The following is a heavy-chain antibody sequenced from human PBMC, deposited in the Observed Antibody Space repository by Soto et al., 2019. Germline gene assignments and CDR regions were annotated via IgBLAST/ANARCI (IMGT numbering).Heavy chain of an antibody. J-gene: IGHJ6*02. Sequence: GGSLRLSCAASGFTFSSYDMHWVRQATGKGLEWVSAIGTAGDTYYPGSVKGRFTISRENAKNSLYLQMNSLRAGDTAVYYCARETPFSSSSGPYYGMDVPGPRPMVTVS. CDR3: ARETPFSSSSGPYYGMDV. CDR1: GFTFSSYD. V-gene: IGHV3-13*01. D-gene: IGHD6-6*01. CDR2: IGTAGDT.